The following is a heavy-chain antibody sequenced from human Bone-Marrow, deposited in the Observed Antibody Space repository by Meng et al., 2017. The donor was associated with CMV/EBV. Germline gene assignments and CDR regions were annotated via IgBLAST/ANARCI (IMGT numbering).Heavy chain of an antibody. V-gene: IGHV3-30*02. CDR3: AKEAGSNNWYFDL. CDR1: GFAFSAYS. D-gene: IGHD6-13*01. Sequence: GESLKISCEASGFAFSAYSMHWARQAPGKGLEWVAGIRYDGSKKYYGDSVKGRFAISRDNSKDTHYLQMNSLRAEDTAVYYCAKEAGSNNWYFDLWGRGTLVTVSS. J-gene: IGHJ2*01. CDR2: IRYDGSKK.